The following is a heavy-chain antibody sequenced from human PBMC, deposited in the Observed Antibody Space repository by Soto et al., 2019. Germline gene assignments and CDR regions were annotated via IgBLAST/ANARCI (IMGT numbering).Heavy chain of an antibody. J-gene: IGHJ4*02. CDR3: AKDAQTHYYGSGSYYITPYFDY. D-gene: IGHD3-10*01. CDR1: GFTFSSYA. Sequence: EVQLLESGGGLVQPGGSLRLSCAASGFTFSSYAMSWVRQAPGKGLEWVSAISGSGGSTYYADSVKGRFTISRDNSKNTLYLQMNSLRAEDTAVYYCAKDAQTHYYGSGSYYITPYFDYWGQGTLVTVSS. V-gene: IGHV3-23*01. CDR2: ISGSGGST.